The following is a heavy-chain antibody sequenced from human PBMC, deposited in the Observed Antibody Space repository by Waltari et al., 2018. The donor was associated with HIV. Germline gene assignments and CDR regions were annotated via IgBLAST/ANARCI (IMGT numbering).Heavy chain of an antibody. CDR1: TLPFEDVW. D-gene: IGHD5-12*01. J-gene: IGHJ3*01. V-gene: IGHV3-15*01. CDR3: TTGGYPTEAFDV. CDR2: IKSKRDGGAT. Sequence: EVQVVESGGGLVKPGGSLRVSCASFTLPFEDVWMTWVRQAPGKGLEWVGRIKSKRDGGATDYAASVKGRFVISRDDSQNTLYLQMSGLRTEDTAMYYCTTGGYPTEAFDVWGQGTMVTVSP.